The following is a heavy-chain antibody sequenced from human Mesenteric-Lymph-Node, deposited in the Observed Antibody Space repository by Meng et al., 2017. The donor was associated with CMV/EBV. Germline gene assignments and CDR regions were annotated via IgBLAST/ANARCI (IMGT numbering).Heavy chain of an antibody. CDR2: INSDGSST. J-gene: IGHJ4*02. CDR1: GFTFSTYW. Sequence: GESLKISCAASGFTFSTYWMHWVRQAPGKGLVWVSRINSDGSSTTYADSVEGRFTISRDNAKNTLYLQMNSLRADDTAGYYCGRGGFWSGYWVDYWGRGTLVTVSS. CDR3: GRGGFWSGYWVDY. V-gene: IGHV3-74*01. D-gene: IGHD3-3*01.